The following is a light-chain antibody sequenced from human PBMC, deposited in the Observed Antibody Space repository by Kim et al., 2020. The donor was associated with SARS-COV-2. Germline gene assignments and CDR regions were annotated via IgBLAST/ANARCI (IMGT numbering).Light chain of an antibody. V-gene: IGLV3-1*01. CDR3: QAWDKSIVV. Sequence: SYELTQPPSVSVYPGQTASITCSGDKVGDRYVCWYQQRPGQSPVMVIYQDSKRPSGIPERFSGSNSGNTATLTISGTQALDEADYYCQAWDKSIVVFGGGTQLTVL. CDR1: KVGDRY. J-gene: IGLJ2*01. CDR2: QDS.